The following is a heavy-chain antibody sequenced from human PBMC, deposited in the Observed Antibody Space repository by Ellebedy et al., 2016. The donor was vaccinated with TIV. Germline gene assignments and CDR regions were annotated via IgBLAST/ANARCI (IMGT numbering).Heavy chain of an antibody. CDR2: INSDGSST. D-gene: IGHD2-15*01. CDR1: GFTFSNYW. V-gene: IGHV3-74*01. J-gene: IGHJ5*02. Sequence: GESLKISCAASGFTFSNYWMHWVRQVPGKGLVWVSRINSDGSSTSYADSVKGRFTISRDNAKNTLSLQMNSLKTEDTAVYYCTPSLYCSGGSCYPIEEDYNWFDPWGQGTLVTVSS. CDR3: TPSLYCSGGSCYPIEEDYNWFDP.